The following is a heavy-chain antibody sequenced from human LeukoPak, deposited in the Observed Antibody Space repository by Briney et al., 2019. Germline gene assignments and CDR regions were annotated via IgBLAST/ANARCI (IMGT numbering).Heavy chain of an antibody. CDR2: IGTAGDT. CDR3: ARGSGWGTYYYYGMDV. Sequence: GGSLRLSCAASGFTFSSYDMHWVRQATGKGLEWVSAIGTAGDTYYQASVKGRFTISRENAKNHLYLQMNSLRAGDTAVYYCARGSGWGTYYYYGMDVWGQGTTVTVSS. V-gene: IGHV3-13*01. J-gene: IGHJ6*02. CDR1: GFTFSSYD. D-gene: IGHD6-19*01.